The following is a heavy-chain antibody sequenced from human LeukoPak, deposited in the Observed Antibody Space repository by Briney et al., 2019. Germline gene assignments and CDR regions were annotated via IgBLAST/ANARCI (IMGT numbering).Heavy chain of an antibody. D-gene: IGHD1-26*01. CDR1: CFTFSGSA. J-gene: IGHJ5*02. Sequence: GGSLRLSCAASCFTFSGSAIHWVRQSSGEGLEWVVQIDKKDKGYATATAYAASVKGRFTISRDDSIKTAYLQMKSLKTEDTALYYCTKDSGTYNWFDPWGQGTLVTVSS. CDR3: TKDSGTYNWFDP. V-gene: IGHV3-73*01. CDR2: IDKKDKGYATAT.